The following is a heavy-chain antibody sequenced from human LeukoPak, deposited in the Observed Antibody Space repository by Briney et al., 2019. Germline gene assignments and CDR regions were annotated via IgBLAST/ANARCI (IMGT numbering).Heavy chain of an antibody. D-gene: IGHD6-13*01. CDR2: MSPNSGNT. CDR3: ARGPYSSSWYDTSYWFDP. Sequence: GASVKVSCKASGYTFISYDINWVRQATGQGLEWMGWMSPNSGNTGYAQKLQGRVTMTRNTSISTAYMELSSLRSEDTAVYYCARGPYSSSWYDTSYWFDPWGQGTLVTVSS. J-gene: IGHJ5*02. V-gene: IGHV1-8*01. CDR1: GYTFISYD.